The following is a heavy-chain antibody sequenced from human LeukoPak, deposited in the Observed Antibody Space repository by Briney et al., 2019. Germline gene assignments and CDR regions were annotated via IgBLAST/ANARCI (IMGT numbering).Heavy chain of an antibody. J-gene: IGHJ6*03. CDR3: AKSWGYTRPYYNYMDV. CDR1: GFTFSNYA. CDR2: IGYRGGSI. D-gene: IGHD3-16*02. V-gene: IGHV3-23*01. Sequence: GGSLRLSCAASGFTFSNYAMSWVRQAPGKGLEWVSIIGYRGGSIYYAYSVQGRFTISRDNSKNTLSLQMNGLRPEDTAVYCAKSWGYTRPYYNYMDVWGKGTTVTVSS.